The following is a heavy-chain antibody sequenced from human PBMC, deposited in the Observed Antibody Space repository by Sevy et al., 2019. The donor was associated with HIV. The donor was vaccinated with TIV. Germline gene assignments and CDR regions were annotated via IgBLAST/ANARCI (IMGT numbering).Heavy chain of an antibody. Sequence: VESLKISCRASGYKFSSYWIAWVRQVPGKGLEWVGLIYPADSDTKYSPSFQGQVTISTDRSISTAYLQWRSLKASDSAMYYCAVWGGLEVDKFNSYPTPFDYWGQGTMVTVSS. CDR2: IYPADSDT. CDR3: AVWGGLEVDKFNSYPTPFDY. V-gene: IGHV5-51*01. CDR1: GYKFSSYW. J-gene: IGHJ4*02. D-gene: IGHD2-15*01.